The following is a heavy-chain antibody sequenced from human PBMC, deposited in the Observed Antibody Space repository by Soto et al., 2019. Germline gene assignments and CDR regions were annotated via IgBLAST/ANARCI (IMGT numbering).Heavy chain of an antibody. V-gene: IGHV1-18*01. Sequence: QVQLVQSGAEVKKPGASVKVSCKASAYTFSSYAISWVRQAPGQGLEWMGWISAYNGNTKYAQKLQGRVTMTTDTSTSTADIELRSLRSDDTAVYYCARDLPPPDYWGQGTLVTVSS. J-gene: IGHJ4*02. CDR1: AYTFSSYA. CDR3: ARDLPPPDY. CDR2: ISAYNGNT.